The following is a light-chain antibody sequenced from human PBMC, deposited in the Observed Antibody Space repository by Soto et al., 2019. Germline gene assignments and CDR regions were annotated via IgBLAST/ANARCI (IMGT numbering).Light chain of an antibody. CDR1: RGISNY. J-gene: IGKJ3*01. Sequence: DIQMTQSPSSLSASVGDRVTITCRASRGISNYLAWYQQKPGKVPKLLIYAASTLQSGVPSRFSGSGSGTDFTLTISSLQPEEVATYYCHKDNSAPLTVGPGTKVDIK. V-gene: IGKV1-27*01. CDR2: AAS. CDR3: HKDNSAPLT.